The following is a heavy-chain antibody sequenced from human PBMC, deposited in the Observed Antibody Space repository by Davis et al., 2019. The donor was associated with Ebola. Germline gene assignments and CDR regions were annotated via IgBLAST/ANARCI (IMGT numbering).Heavy chain of an antibody. Sequence: PGGSLRLSCAASGFSFSTYGMQWVRQAPGKGLEWVAGISHDGGNEYYADPVKGRFTISRDNCKNTLYLQMNSLIAEDTAVYYCASPRGSAHDYWGQGTLVTVSS. CDR2: ISHDGGNE. CDR3: ASPRGSAHDY. V-gene: IGHV3-30-3*01. D-gene: IGHD6-25*01. CDR1: GFSFSTYG. J-gene: IGHJ4*02.